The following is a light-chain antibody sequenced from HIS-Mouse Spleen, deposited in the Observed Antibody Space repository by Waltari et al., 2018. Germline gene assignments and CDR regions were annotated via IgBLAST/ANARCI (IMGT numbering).Light chain of an antibody. V-gene: IGKV3-11*01. CDR3: QQRSNWRFT. CDR2: DAS. CDR1: QSVISY. J-gene: IGKJ3*01. Sequence: DIVLTPSPDTMSLSAGESATLDCSALQSVISYLSWYQQKPSQAPRLLIYDASNRATGIPARFSGSASGTDFTLTISRLEPEDFAVYYCQQRSNWRFTFGPGTKVDIK.